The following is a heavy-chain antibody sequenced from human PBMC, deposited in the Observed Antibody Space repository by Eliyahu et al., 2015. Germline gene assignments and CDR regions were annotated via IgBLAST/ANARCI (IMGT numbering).Heavy chain of an antibody. CDR3: ARDLVAAAGSKRNAY. Sequence: EVQLVESGGGLIQPGGSLRLSCAASGFTXSSNYMSWVRQAPGKGLEWVSVILSGGSTYYADSVKGRFTISRDSSKNTVYLQMSSLRVEDTAVYYCARDLVAAAGSKRNAYWGQGTPVTVSS. CDR1: GFTXSSNY. D-gene: IGHD6-13*01. CDR2: ILSGGST. V-gene: IGHV3-53*01. J-gene: IGHJ4*02.